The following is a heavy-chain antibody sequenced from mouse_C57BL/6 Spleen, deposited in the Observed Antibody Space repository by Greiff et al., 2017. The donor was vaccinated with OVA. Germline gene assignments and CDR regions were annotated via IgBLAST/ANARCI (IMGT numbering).Heavy chain of an antibody. J-gene: IGHJ4*01. Sequence: QVQLQQPGAELVKPGASVKLSCKASGYTFTSYWMHWVKQRPGRGLEWIGRIDPNSGGTKYNEQFKSKATLTVDKPSSTAYMQLSSLTSEASAVYYCARDDYDPYNAMDYWGQGTSVTVSS. CDR1: GYTFTSYW. D-gene: IGHD2-4*01. CDR2: IDPNSGGT. CDR3: ARDDYDPYNAMDY. V-gene: IGHV1-72*01.